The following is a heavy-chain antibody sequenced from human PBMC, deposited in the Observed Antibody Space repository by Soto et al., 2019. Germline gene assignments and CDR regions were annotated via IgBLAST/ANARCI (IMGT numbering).Heavy chain of an antibody. V-gene: IGHV4-30-4*01. Sequence: PLEILSLTCTVSGGSISSGDYYWSWIRQPPGKGLEWIGYIHYSGNTYYTPSLKSRVTISVDTSKNQFSLKLSLKLSSVTAADTAVYYCARRWGDYFDYWGQGTLVTVPS. CDR1: GGSISSGDYY. CDR3: ARRWGDYFDY. CDR2: IHYSGNT. D-gene: IGHD3-16*01. J-gene: IGHJ4*02.